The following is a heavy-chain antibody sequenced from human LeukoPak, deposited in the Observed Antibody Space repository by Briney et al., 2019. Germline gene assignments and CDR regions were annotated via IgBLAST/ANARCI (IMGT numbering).Heavy chain of an antibody. V-gene: IGHV1-69*04. Sequence: SVKVSCKASGGTFSSYAISWVRQAPGQGLEWMGRIIPILGIANYAQKFQGRVTITADKSTSTAYMELSSLRSEDTAVYYCARDRGPDEVVVAATVDYWGQGTLVTVSS. J-gene: IGHJ4*02. D-gene: IGHD2-15*01. CDR3: ARDRGPDEVVVAATVDY. CDR2: IIPILGIA. CDR1: GGTFSSYA.